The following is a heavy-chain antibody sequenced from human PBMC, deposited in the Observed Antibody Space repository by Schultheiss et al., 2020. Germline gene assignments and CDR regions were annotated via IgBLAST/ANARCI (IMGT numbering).Heavy chain of an antibody. D-gene: IGHD3-10*01. CDR3: ARIGAYGSGSPQSFDY. CDR1: GGSISSSSYY. J-gene: IGHJ4*02. CDR2: IYHSGST. Sequence: SETLSLTCTVSGGSISSSSYYWGWIRQPPGKGLEWIGEIYHSGSTNYNPSLKSRVTISVDKSKNQFSLKLSSVTAADTAVYYCARIGAYGSGSPQSFDYWGQGTLVTVSS. V-gene: IGHV4-39*07.